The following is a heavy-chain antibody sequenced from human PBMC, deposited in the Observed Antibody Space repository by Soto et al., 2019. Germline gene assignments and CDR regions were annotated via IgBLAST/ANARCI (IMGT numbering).Heavy chain of an antibody. CDR1: GGSISTTNW. V-gene: IGHV4-4*02. D-gene: IGHD3-22*01. J-gene: IGHJ5*02. Sequence: VQLQESGPGLVKPSGTLSLTGTVSGGSISTTNWWSWVRQSPGKGLEWIGEILHIGSTNYNPSLKSRVTISIDKSKYQFSLRLSSVTAADTAVYYCASGFDSDGLYNGGHPWGQGTLVSVSS. CDR3: ASGFDSDGLYNGGHP. CDR2: ILHIGST.